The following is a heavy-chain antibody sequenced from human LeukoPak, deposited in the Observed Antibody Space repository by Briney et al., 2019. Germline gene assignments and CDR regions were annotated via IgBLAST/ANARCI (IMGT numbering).Heavy chain of an antibody. J-gene: IGHJ4*02. CDR3: AARRPHYGDYVY. CDR2: IDGGGGDP. V-gene: IGHV3-23*01. CDR1: GFTFSDYA. Sequence: GRSLRLSCAASGFTFSDYAMSWVRQAPGKGLEWVSSIDGGGGDPWYANSAKGRFTVSRDNSGNTLYLQMTALRAEDTAVYYCAARRPHYGDYVYWGLGTLVTVSS. D-gene: IGHD4-17*01.